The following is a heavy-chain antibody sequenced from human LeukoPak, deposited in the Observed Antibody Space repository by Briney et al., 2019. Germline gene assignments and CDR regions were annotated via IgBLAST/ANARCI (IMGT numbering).Heavy chain of an antibody. J-gene: IGHJ4*02. CDR2: ISGSGGST. Sequence: GGSLRLSCAASGFTFSSYAMSWVRQAPGKGLEWVSVISGSGGSTYSADSVKGRFTISRDNSKKTLYLQMNSLRAEDTAVYFCAKSQDGGRLFHFDYWGQGTLVTVSP. CDR1: GFTFSSYA. CDR3: AKSQDGGRLFHFDY. V-gene: IGHV3-23*01. D-gene: IGHD1-26*01.